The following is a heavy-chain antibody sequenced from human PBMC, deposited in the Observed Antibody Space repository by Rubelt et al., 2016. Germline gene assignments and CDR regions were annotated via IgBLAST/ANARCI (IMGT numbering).Heavy chain of an antibody. J-gene: IGHJ2*01. D-gene: IGHD3-22*01. V-gene: IGHV3-30*04. CDR3: ARVRDSSGYYADWYFDL. Sequence: SSYAMHWVRQAPGKGLDWVAVVSYDGSNKFYADSVKGRFTISRDTSKNTLYLQMKSLRAEDTAVYYCARVRDSSGYYADWYFDLWGRGTLVTVSS. CDR1: SSYA. CDR2: VSYDGSNK.